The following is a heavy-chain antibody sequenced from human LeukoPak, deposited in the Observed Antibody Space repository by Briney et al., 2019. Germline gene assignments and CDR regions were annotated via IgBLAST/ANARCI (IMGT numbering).Heavy chain of an antibody. CDR1: GDSVSSISAT. CDR2: TYYRSKWYN. J-gene: IGHJ5*02. Sequence: SQTLSLTCAISGDSVSSISATWNWIRQSSSRGLEWLGRTYYRSKWYNDYAVSVKSRIVINPDTSKNQFSLQLNSVTPEDTAVYYCSRGILTTMLYWFDPWGQGTLVTVSS. V-gene: IGHV6-1*01. D-gene: IGHD4-17*01. CDR3: SRGILTTMLYWFDP.